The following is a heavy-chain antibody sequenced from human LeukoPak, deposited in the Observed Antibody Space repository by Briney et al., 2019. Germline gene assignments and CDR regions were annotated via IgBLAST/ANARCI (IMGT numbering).Heavy chain of an antibody. D-gene: IGHD5-18*01. CDR1: GGSLSSSSYY. Sequence: PSETLSLTCTVSGGSLSSSSYYWGWIRQPPGKGLEWIGSIYYSGSTYYNPSLKSRVTISVDTSKNQFSLKLSSVTAADTAVYYCARHGAAMAYDYMDVWGKGTTVTVSS. J-gene: IGHJ6*03. CDR2: IYYSGST. CDR3: ARHGAAMAYDYMDV. V-gene: IGHV4-39*01.